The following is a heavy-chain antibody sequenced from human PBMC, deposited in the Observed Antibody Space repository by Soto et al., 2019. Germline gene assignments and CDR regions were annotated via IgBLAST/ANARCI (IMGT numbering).Heavy chain of an antibody. CDR1: GYTLTELS. Sequence: ASVKVSCKVSGYTLTELSMHWVRQAPGKGLEWMGGFDPEDGETIYAQKFQGRVTMTEDTSTDTAYMELSSLRSEDTAVYYCATATLGYCSGSTCYPAGWYFDLWGRGTLVTVSS. CDR3: ATATLGYCSGSTCYPAGWYFDL. J-gene: IGHJ2*01. CDR2: FDPEDGET. D-gene: IGHD2-15*01. V-gene: IGHV1-24*01.